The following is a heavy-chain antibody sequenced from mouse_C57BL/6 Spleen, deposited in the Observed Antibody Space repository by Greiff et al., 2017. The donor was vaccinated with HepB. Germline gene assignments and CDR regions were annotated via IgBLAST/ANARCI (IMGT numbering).Heavy chain of an antibody. CDR3: ARRWGGDYYAMDY. J-gene: IGHJ4*01. V-gene: IGHV1-64*01. D-gene: IGHD4-1*01. Sequence: VQLQQSGAELVKPGASVKLSCKASGYTFTSYWMHWVKQRPGQGLEWIGMIHPNSGSTNYNEKFKSKATLTVDKSSSTAYMQLSSLTSEDSAVYYCARRWGGDYYAMDYWGQGTSVTVSS. CDR1: GYTFTSYW. CDR2: IHPNSGST.